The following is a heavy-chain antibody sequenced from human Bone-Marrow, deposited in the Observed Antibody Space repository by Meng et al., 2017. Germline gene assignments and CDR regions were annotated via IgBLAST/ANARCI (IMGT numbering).Heavy chain of an antibody. J-gene: IGHJ6*02. CDR3: ARHTDYGDYVFWLGTYYYYYGMDV. CDR2: IYPGDSDT. D-gene: IGHD4-17*01. V-gene: IGHV5-51*01. CDR1: GYSFTSYW. Sequence: GGSLRLSCKGSGYSFTSYWIGWVRLMPGKGLEWMGIIYPGDSDTRYSPSFQGQVTISADKSISTAYLQWSSLKASDTAMYYCARHTDYGDYVFWLGTYYYYYGMDVWGQGTTVTVSS.